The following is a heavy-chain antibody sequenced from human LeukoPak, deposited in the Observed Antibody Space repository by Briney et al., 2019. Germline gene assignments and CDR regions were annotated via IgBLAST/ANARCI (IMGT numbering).Heavy chain of an antibody. CDR3: ARVLDYSTTNFDY. J-gene: IGHJ4*02. D-gene: IGHD4-11*01. V-gene: IGHV4-61*02. CDR2: IYTSGST. CDR1: GGSISSGSYY. Sequence: SQTLSLTCTVSGGSISSGSYYWSWIRQPAGKGLEWIGRIYTSGSTNYNPSLKSRVTISVDTSKNQFSLKLSSVTAADTAVYYCARVLDYSTTNFDYWGQGTLVTVSS.